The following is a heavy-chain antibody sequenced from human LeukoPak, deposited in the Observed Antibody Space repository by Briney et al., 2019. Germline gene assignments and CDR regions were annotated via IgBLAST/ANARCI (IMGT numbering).Heavy chain of an antibody. CDR1: GFTFSSYS. J-gene: IGHJ4*02. V-gene: IGHV3-21*01. CDR2: ISSSSSYI. Sequence: NPGGSLRLSCAASGFTFSSYSMNWVRQAPGKGLEWVSSISSSSSYIYYADSVKGRFTISRDNAKNSLYLQMNSLRAEDTAVYYCARGLRLGELYFGYWGQGTLVTVSS. D-gene: IGHD3-16*01. CDR3: ARGLRLGELYFGY.